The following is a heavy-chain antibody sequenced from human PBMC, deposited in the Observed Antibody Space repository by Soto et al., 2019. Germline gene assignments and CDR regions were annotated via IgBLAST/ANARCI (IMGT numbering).Heavy chain of an antibody. D-gene: IGHD6-13*01. CDR3: VARGSMLVAHPFDP. Sequence: LRLSCAASGFTFSSYWMSWVRQAPGKGLEWVANIKQDGSEKYHVDSVKGRFTISRDNAKNSLYLQMNSLRVEDTAVYYCVARGSMLVAHPFDPWGQGALVTVSS. CDR1: GFTFSSYW. CDR2: IKQDGSEK. J-gene: IGHJ5*02. V-gene: IGHV3-7*01.